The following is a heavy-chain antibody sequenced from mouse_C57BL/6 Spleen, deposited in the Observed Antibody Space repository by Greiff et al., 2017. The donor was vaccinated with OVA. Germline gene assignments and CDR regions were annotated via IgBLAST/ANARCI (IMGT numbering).Heavy chain of an antibody. CDR2: INPNNGGT. CDR1: GYTFTDYY. Sequence: VQLQQSGPELVKPGASVKISCKASGYTFTDYYMNWVKQSHGKSLEWIGDINPNNGGTSYNQKFKGKATLTVDKSSSTAYMELRSLTSEDSAVYYCASGPFRGYFDVWGTGTTVTVSS. CDR3: ASGPFRGYFDV. V-gene: IGHV1-26*01. J-gene: IGHJ1*03.